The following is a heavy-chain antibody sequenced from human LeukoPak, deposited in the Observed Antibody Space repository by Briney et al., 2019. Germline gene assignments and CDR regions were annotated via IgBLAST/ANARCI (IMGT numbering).Heavy chain of an antibody. CDR3: ARDGDFWSGYYPYGMDV. Sequence: GGSLRLSCAASGFTFSSYWMHWVRQAPGKGLVWVSRINSDGSSTSYADSVKGRFTISRDNAKNTLYLQMNSLRAEDTAVYYCARDGDFWSGYYPYGMDVWGQGTTVTVSS. CDR2: INSDGSST. V-gene: IGHV3-74*01. D-gene: IGHD3-3*01. J-gene: IGHJ6*02. CDR1: GFTFSSYW.